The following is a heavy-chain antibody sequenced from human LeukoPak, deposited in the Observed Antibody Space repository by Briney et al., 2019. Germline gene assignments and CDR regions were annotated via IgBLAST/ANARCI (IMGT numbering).Heavy chain of an antibody. V-gene: IGHV3-30*18. CDR2: ISYDGSEK. J-gene: IGHJ4*02. CDR3: AKDLLAVTAPKAYFDF. D-gene: IGHD2-21*02. CDR1: GFIFSSSG. Sequence: WRSLRLSCTVSGFIFSSSGIHWVRQAPGKGLVWVAGISYDGSEKYYAESVKGRFTISRDNSKTTVYLQMNSLEIEDTAVYYCAKDLLAVTAPKAYFDFWGQGTQVTLSS.